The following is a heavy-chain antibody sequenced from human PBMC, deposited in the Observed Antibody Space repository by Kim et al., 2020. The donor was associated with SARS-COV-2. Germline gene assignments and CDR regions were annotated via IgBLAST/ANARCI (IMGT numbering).Heavy chain of an antibody. V-gene: IGHV3-23*01. CDR2: ISAGGSST. CDR3: ATQSGGSATFGAYFDY. D-gene: IGHD3-10*02. Sequence: GGSLRLSCAASEFTFSSYAMSWVRQAPGKGLEWVSGISAGGSSTDYADSVKGRFTISRDNSKNMLYLQMSSLRAEDTAVYYCATQSGGSATFGAYFDYWGQGALVSVSS. J-gene: IGHJ4*02. CDR1: EFTFSSYA.